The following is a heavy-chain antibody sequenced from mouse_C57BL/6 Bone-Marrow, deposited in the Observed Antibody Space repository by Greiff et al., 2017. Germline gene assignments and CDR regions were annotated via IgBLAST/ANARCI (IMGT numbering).Heavy chain of an antibody. CDR1: GYTFTDYY. CDR2: INPYNGGP. CDR3: AREQTIYYSYYAMDY. V-gene: IGHV1-19*01. D-gene: IGHD2-1*01. Sequence: VQLQQSGPVLVKPGASVKMSCKASGYTFTDYYMNWVKQSHGKSLEWIGVINPYNGGPSYNQKFKGKATLTVDKSSSTAYMELNSLTSEDSAVYECAREQTIYYSYYAMDYWGQGTSVTVSS. J-gene: IGHJ4*01.